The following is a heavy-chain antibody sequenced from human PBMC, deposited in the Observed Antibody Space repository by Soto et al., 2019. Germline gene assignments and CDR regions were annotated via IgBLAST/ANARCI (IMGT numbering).Heavy chain of an antibody. J-gene: IGHJ6*03. Sequence: QVQLVESGGGVVQPGRSLRLSCAASGFTFSSYDMHWVRQAPGKGLEWVAVISYDGSNKYYADSVKGRFTISRDNSKNTLYLQMNSLRAEDTAVYYCAKDSPLIDYYYMDVWGKGTTVTVSS. CDR1: GFTFSSYD. CDR3: AKDSPLIDYYYMDV. V-gene: IGHV3-30*18. CDR2: ISYDGSNK.